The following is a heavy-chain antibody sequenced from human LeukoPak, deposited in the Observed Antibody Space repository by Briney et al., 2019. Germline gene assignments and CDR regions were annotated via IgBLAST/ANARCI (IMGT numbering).Heavy chain of an antibody. CDR3: AREARGVIINYYYIDV. V-gene: IGHV4-4*07. J-gene: IGHJ6*03. CDR1: AGSISSYY. CDR2: IYTSGST. Sequence: SETLSLTCTVSAGSISSYYWSWIRQPAGKGLEWIGHIYTSGSTNYNPSLKSRVTMSVDTSKNQFSLKLSSVTAADTAVYYCAREARGVIINYYYIDVWGKGTTVTISS. D-gene: IGHD3-10*01.